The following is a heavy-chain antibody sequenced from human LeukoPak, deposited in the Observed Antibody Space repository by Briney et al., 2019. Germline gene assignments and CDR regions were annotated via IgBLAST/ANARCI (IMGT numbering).Heavy chain of an antibody. J-gene: IGHJ4*02. CDR2: IVVGSGNT. CDR1: GFTFTSSA. Sequence: SVKVSCKASGFTFTSSAVQWVRQARGQRLEWTGWIVVGSGNTNYAQKFQERVTITRDMSTSTAYMELSSLRSEDTAVYYCAADRSSGSHFDYWGQGTLVTVSS. CDR3: AADRSSGSHFDY. D-gene: IGHD3-22*01. V-gene: IGHV1-58*01.